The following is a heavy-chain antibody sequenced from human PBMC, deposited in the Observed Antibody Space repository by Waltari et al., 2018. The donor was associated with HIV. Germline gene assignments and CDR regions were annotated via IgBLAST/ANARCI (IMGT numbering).Heavy chain of an antibody. CDR2: ISHSGTA. V-gene: IGHV4-34*01. CDR1: GGSFNDYY. CDR3: ARRGMDVLSPFDT. D-gene: IGHD2-2*03. J-gene: IGHJ4*02. Sequence: QVQLQQWGAGLLKPSETLSRTCAVYGGSFNDYYWSWIRQPPGEGLEWIGEISHSGTANYNPSLKSRVTISVDTSKNQFSLKVSSVTAADTAVYYCARRGMDVLSPFDTWSQGNLVTVSS.